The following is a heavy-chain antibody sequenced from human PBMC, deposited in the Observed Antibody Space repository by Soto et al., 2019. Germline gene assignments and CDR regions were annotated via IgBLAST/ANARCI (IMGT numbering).Heavy chain of an antibody. Sequence: QLLESGGNLVQPGGSLRLSCATAGFTFSTYTMSWVRQAPGKGPEWVAGFYGGGSTSTFYADSVKGWFSIFRDNSRNMVFLQINSLRAEDTAVYYCTKDRHPDGIWSFDCWGQGTRVTVAS. CDR2: FYGGGSTST. V-gene: IGHV3-23*03. CDR3: TKDRHPDGIWSFDC. J-gene: IGHJ4*02. D-gene: IGHD3-3*01. CDR1: GFTFSTYT.